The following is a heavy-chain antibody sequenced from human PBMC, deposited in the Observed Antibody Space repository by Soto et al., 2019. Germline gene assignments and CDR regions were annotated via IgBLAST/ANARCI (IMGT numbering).Heavy chain of an antibody. CDR3: ARDQRDRGVPGLVDY. CDR2: MYYNGST. J-gene: IGHJ4*02. D-gene: IGHD3-10*01. V-gene: IGHV4-59*01. Sequence: SETLSLTCTVSGVSISGNYWSWMRQPPGKGLEWIGYMYYNGSTKYNPSLKSRVTISVDTSKKQFSLKLRSVTAADTAVYYCARDQRDRGVPGLVDYWGQGTLVTVSS. CDR1: GVSISGNY.